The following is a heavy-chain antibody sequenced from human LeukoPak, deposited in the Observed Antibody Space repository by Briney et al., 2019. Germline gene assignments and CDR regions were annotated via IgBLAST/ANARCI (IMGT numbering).Heavy chain of an antibody. V-gene: IGHV3-23*01. CDR2: ISGSGAST. CDR3: AREPYSSGWYFSYYFDY. D-gene: IGHD6-19*01. CDR1: GFTLSTNA. J-gene: IGHJ4*02. Sequence: PGGSLRLSCLTSGFTLSTNAMSWVRQAPGKGLEWISGISGSGASTYYADSVKGRFTISRDNSKNTLYLQMNSLRAEDTAVYYCAREPYSSGWYFSYYFDYWGQGTLVTVSS.